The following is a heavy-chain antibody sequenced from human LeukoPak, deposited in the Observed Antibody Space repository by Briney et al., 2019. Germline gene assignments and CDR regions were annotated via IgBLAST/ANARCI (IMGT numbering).Heavy chain of an antibody. D-gene: IGHD6-19*01. V-gene: IGHV4-34*01. Sequence: SETLSLTCAVYGGSFSGYYWSWIRQPPGKGLEWIGEINHSGSTNYNPSLKSRVTISVDTSKNQFSLKLSSVTAADTAVYYCARGGWYDYYYYYGMDVWGQGTTVTASS. CDR2: INHSGST. CDR3: ARGGWYDYYYYYGMDV. J-gene: IGHJ6*02. CDR1: GGSFSGYY.